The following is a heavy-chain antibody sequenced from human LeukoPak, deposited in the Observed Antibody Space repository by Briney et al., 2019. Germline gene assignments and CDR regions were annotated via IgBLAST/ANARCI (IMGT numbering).Heavy chain of an antibody. J-gene: IGHJ6*03. D-gene: IGHD6-6*01. CDR2: TYYRSKWYN. CDR3: ARAHSLIYLAARRDYYMDV. Sequence: SQTLSLTCAISGDSVSSNSAAWNWIRQSPSRGLEWLGRTYYRSKWYNDYAVSVKSRITINPDTSKNQFSLQLNSVTPEDTAVYYCARAHSLIYLAARRDYYMDVWGKGTTVTVSS. CDR1: GDSVSSNSAA. V-gene: IGHV6-1*01.